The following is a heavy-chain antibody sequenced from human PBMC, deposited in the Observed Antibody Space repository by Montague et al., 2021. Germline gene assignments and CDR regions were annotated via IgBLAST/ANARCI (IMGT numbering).Heavy chain of an antibody. V-gene: IGHV3-48*02. J-gene: IGHJ6*03. CDR1: KFTFSNYC. Sequence: SLRLSCAASKFTFSNYCMNWVRQAPGKGLEWVSYINISGNIFYSAYSLNSLSTFSSDNANNSLYLQMNSLRDEDTAVYFCARDVFVVVFFYYYYCMDVWGKGTTVTVSS. CDR3: ARDVFVVVFFYYYYCMDV. CDR2: INISGNIF. D-gene: IGHD2-15*01.